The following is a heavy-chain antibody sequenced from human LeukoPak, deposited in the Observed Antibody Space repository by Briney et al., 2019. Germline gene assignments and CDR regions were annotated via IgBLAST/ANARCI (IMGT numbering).Heavy chain of an antibody. CDR3: ARESLLWFGELRYYYGMDV. V-gene: IGHV1-46*01. CDR1: EYTFTGYY. D-gene: IGHD3-10*01. Sequence: GASVKVSCKASEYTFTGYYMHWVRQAPGQGLEWMGIINPSGGSTSYAQKFQGRVTMTRDTSTSTVYMELSSLRSEDTAVYYCARESLLWFGELRYYYGMDVWGQGTTVTVSS. J-gene: IGHJ6*02. CDR2: INPSGGST.